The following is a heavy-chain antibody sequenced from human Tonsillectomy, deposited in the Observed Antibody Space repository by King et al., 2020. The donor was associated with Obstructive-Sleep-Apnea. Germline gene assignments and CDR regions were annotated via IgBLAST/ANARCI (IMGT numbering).Heavy chain of an antibody. D-gene: IGHD2-15*01. V-gene: IGHV3-66*01. CDR3: ARDIIVVVVASPPVAHYYYGMDV. Sequence: VQLVESGGGLVQPGGSLRLSCAASGFTVSTTYMSWVRQAPGKGLEWVSVISSGGSTYYADSVKGRFTISRDNSENTVYLQMNSLRAEDTAVYYCARDIIVVVVASPPVAHYYYGMDVWGQGTSVSVSS. J-gene: IGHJ6*02. CDR1: GFTVSTTY. CDR2: ISSGGST.